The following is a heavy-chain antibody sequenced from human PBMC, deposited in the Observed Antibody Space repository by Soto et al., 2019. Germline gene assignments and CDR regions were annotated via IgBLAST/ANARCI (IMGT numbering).Heavy chain of an antibody. D-gene: IGHD2-21*02. CDR3: ARLRVTATYNWFDP. Sequence: ESLKIWFKGSGDSLTSYWISWVRQIPGKGLEWMGRIDPSDSYTNYSPSFQGHVTISADKSISTAYLQWSSLKASDTAMYYCARLRVTATYNWFDPWGQGTLVTVSS. CDR1: GDSLTSYW. J-gene: IGHJ5*02. V-gene: IGHV5-10-1*01. CDR2: IDPSDSYT.